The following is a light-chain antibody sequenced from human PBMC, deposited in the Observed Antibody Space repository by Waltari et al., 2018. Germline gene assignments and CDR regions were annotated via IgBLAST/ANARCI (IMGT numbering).Light chain of an antibody. CDR2: AAS. Sequence: DIQMTQSPSSLSASVGDRVTITCRASQSISSYLNWYQQKPGKAPKLLIYAASSLQSGVPSRFSGSGSATDFTLTISSLQPEDFATYYCQQSYSTLSITFGQGTRPEIK. CDR3: QQSYSTLSIT. V-gene: IGKV1-39*01. J-gene: IGKJ5*01. CDR1: QSISSY.